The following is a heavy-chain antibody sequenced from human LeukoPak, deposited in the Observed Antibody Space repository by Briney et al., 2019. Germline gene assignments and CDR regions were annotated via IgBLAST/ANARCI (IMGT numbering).Heavy chain of an antibody. CDR3: ARWAYYGSGSYYNPSDY. CDR2: IYTSGST. J-gene: IGHJ4*02. D-gene: IGHD3-10*01. V-gene: IGHV4-61*02. Sequence: PSQTLSLTCTVSVDSISSGSYYWSSIRQPAGKGLEWIGRIYTSGSTNYNPSLKSRVTISVDTSKNQFSLKLSSVTAADTAVYYCARWAYYGSGSYYNPSDYWGQGTLVTVSS. CDR1: VDSISSGSYY.